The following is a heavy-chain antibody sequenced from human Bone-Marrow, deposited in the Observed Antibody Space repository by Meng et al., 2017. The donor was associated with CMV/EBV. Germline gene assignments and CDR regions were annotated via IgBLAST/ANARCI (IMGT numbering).Heavy chain of an antibody. V-gene: IGHV1-2*02. D-gene: IGHD2/OR15-2a*01. CDR3: ASWAGNTFDY. CDR2: INPTTDT. J-gene: IGHJ4*02. CDR1: GYTITDYY. Sequence: QVQMVQSGAEVKRPGASVKVSWKASGYTITDYYIHWGRQGPGKWLEWMGWINPTTDTNYAKNFQGRVTMTRDMSINTAYMELSRLTSGDTAVYYCASWAGNTFDYWGQGTLVTVSS.